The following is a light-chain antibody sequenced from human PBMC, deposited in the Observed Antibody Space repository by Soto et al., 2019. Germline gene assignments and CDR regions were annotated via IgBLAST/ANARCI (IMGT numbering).Light chain of an antibody. CDR2: ATS. J-gene: IGKJ4*01. CDR1: QSLSSN. V-gene: IGKV3-15*01. CDR3: QQYNHWPRMLS. Sequence: EIVLTQSPATLYVSPGETATLSCRASQSLSSNVAWYQQRPRQAPRLLIYATSSRASDVPARFSGTGFGTEFTLTIASLQSEDFAIYYCQQYNHWPRMLSFGGGTKVELK.